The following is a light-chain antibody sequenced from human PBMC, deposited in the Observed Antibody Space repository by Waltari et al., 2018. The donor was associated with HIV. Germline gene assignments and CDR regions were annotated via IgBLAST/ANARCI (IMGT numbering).Light chain of an antibody. CDR3: QVWDSDSDHPWV. CDR2: YDS. CDR1: NIGRKS. J-gene: IGLJ2*01. V-gene: IGLV3-21*04. Sequence: SYVLTQPPSVSVAPGMTARITCGGDNIGRKSVHWFQQKPDQAPVLVIYYDSDRPSGIPGGFSGSNSGNTATLTISRVEAGDEADYSCQVWDSDSDHPWVFGGGTKLTVL.